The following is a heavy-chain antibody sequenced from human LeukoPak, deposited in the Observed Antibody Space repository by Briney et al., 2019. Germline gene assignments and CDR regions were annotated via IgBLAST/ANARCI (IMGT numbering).Heavy chain of an antibody. CDR1: GFTSSNYG. J-gene: IGHJ4*02. D-gene: IGHD2/OR15-2a*01. V-gene: IGHV3-30*02. CDR3: AKVHDTTISHPPGDY. Sequence: GGSLRLSCAAPGFTSSNYGMHWVRQAPGKGLEWGAIIRYDGSNKYYADTVKVRFTISRDNSKNTLSLQMNSLRVEDTAVYYCAKVHDTTISHPPGDYWGRGILVTVSS. CDR2: IRYDGSNK.